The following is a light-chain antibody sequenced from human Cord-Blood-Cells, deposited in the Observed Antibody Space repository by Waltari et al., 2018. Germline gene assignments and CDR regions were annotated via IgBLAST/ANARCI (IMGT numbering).Light chain of an antibody. Sequence: EIVLTQSPGTLSLSPGERATLSCRASQSVSSSYLAWYQQKPGQAPRLLIYGASSRATGSPDRFSCSGSGTDFTLTISRLEPEDFAVYYCQQYGSSLSWTFGQGTKVEIK. CDR1: QSVSSSY. CDR3: QQYGSSLSWT. V-gene: IGKV3-20*01. J-gene: IGKJ1*01. CDR2: GAS.